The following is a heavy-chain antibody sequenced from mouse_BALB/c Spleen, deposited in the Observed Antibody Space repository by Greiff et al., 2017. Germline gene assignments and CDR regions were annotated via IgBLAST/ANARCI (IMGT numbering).Heavy chain of an antibody. CDR1: GFTFTDYY. V-gene: IGHV7-3*02. Sequence: DVQLQESGGGLVQPGGSLRLSCATSGFTFTDYYMSWVRQPPGKALEWLGFIRNKANGYTTDYSASVKGRFTISRDNSQSILYLQMNTLRAEDSATYYCARDLYYGRYFDYWGQGTTLTVSS. CDR3: ARDLYYGRYFDY. J-gene: IGHJ2*01. D-gene: IGHD1-1*01. CDR2: IRNKANGYTT.